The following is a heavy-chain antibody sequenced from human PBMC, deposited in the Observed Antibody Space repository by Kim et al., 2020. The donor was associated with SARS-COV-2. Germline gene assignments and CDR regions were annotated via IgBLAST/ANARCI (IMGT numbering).Heavy chain of an antibody. J-gene: IGHJ5*02. D-gene: IGHD2-2*01. Sequence: SETLSLTCAVYGGSFSGYYWSWIRQPPGKGLEWIGEINHSGSTNYNPSLKSRVTISVDTSKNQFSLKLSSVTAADTAVYYCARVKYCSSTSCSRVWWFDPWGQGTLVTVSS. CDR3: ARVKYCSSTSCSRVWWFDP. CDR2: INHSGST. CDR1: GGSFSGYY. V-gene: IGHV4-34*01.